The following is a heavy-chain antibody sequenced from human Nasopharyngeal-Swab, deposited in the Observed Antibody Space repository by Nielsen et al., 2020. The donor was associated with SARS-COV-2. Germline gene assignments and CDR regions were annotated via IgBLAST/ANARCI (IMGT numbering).Heavy chain of an antibody. Sequence: SETLSLTCTVSGGSISNSSYYWGWIRQPPGKGLEWIGSSYDCGSTYYNPSLKSRVTISVETSKNQFSLKLSSVTAADTAVYYCARLPIRTKYDILTGFFDYWGQGTLVTVSS. J-gene: IGHJ4*02. CDR1: GGSISNSSYY. D-gene: IGHD3-9*01. V-gene: IGHV4-39*01. CDR2: SYDCGST. CDR3: ARLPIRTKYDILTGFFDY.